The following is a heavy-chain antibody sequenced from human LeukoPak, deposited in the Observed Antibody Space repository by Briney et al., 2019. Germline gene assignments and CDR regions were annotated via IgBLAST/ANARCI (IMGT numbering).Heavy chain of an antibody. CDR1: GYTFIHYF. Sequence: VASVKVSCKASGYTFIHYFIHWVRQAPGQGLEWMGIINPRSGSTDHAQKFKGRVTMTRGTSTNTVYMELSSLISEDTAVYNCARDLDYDVNSVIFDYWGQGTLVTVSS. V-gene: IGHV1-46*01. J-gene: IGHJ4*02. D-gene: IGHD4-23*01. CDR2: INPRSGST. CDR3: ARDLDYDVNSVIFDY.